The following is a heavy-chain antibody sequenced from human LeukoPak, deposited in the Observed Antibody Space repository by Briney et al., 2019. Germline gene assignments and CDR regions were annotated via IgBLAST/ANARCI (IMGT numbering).Heavy chain of an antibody. D-gene: IGHD6-13*01. CDR2: ISSSSSYI. CDR1: GFTFSSYS. CDR3: ARTPIAAAGTRWFDP. V-gene: IGHV3-21*01. J-gene: IGHJ5*02. Sequence: PGGSLRLSCAASGFTFSSYSMNWVRQAPGKGLEWVSSISSSSSYIYYADSVKGRFTISRDNAKNSLYLQMNSLRAEDTAVYYCARTPIAAAGTRWFDPWGQGTLGTVSS.